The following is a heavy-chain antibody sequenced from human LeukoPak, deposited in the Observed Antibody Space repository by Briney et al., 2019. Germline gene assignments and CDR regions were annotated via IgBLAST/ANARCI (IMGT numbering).Heavy chain of an antibody. D-gene: IGHD6-19*01. CDR1: GFIFSNYG. J-gene: IGHJ5*02. CDR2: IRCDESNK. V-gene: IGHV3-30*02. Sequence: GGSLRLSCAASGFIFSNYGMHWVRQAPGKGLEWVAFIRCDESNKFYADSVKGRFTISGDNSMNILFLQMNSLRAEDTAVYYCATMQWLEGVEWFDPWGQGTLVTVSS. CDR3: ATMQWLEGVEWFDP.